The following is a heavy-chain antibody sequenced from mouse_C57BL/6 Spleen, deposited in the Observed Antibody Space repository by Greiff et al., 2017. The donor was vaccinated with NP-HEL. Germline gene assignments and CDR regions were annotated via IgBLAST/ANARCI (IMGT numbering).Heavy chain of an antibody. Sequence: VKLQESGPELVKPGASVKISCKASGYAFSSSWMNWVKQRPGKGLEWIGRIYPGDGDTNYNGKFKGKATLTADKSSSTAYMQLSSLTSEDSAVYFCARVYGSSYSAWFAYWGQGTLVTVSA. J-gene: IGHJ3*01. CDR1: GYAFSSSW. D-gene: IGHD1-1*01. CDR3: ARVYGSSYSAWFAY. CDR2: IYPGDGDT. V-gene: IGHV1-82*01.